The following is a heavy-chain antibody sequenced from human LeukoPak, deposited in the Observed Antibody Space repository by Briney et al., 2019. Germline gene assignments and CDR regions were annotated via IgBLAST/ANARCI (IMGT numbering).Heavy chain of an antibody. CDR3: ARGFGYDFADY. J-gene: IGHJ4*02. Sequence: SETLSLTCRVSGGSISSGDHYWTWIRQPPGGGLEWMGFITLYSDTTSYNPSLKSRLMISIDTSKNQFSLTLTSVTAADTAVYFCARGFGYDFADYWGQGILVPVSS. CDR2: ITLYSDTT. CDR1: GGSISSGDHY. V-gene: IGHV4-30-4*01. D-gene: IGHD5-12*01.